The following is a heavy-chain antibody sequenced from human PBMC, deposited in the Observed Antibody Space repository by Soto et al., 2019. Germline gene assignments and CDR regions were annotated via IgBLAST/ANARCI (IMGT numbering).Heavy chain of an antibody. V-gene: IGHV1-46*01. CDR1: GDTFTANY. D-gene: IGHD1-26*01. Sequence: ASVKVSCKASGDTFTANYIHWVRQAPGQGLEWMGVINPHGGSTAYAQKFKGRVTLTRDTSASTVYMEVSSLTSEDTAMYYCARSSGGNFGIIIEGTNWFAPWGQGTLVTVSS. CDR2: INPHGGST. CDR3: ARSSGGNFGIIIEGTNWFAP. J-gene: IGHJ5*02.